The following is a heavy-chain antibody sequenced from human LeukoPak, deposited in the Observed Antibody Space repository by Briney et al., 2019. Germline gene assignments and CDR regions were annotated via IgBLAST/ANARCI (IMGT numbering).Heavy chain of an antibody. CDR2: ISSSSSYI. V-gene: IGHV3-21*01. CDR3: AKDRLGY. CDR1: RFTFSSYS. J-gene: IGHJ4*02. Sequence: GGSLRLSCAASRFTFSSYSMNWVRQAPGKGLEWVSSISSSSSYIYYADSVKGRFTISRDNSKNMLYLQMNSLRAEDTAMYYCAKDRLGYWGQGTLVTVSS. D-gene: IGHD2-21*01.